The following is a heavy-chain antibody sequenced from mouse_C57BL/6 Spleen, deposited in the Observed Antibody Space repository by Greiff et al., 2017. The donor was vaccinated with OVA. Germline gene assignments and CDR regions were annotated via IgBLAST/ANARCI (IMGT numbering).Heavy chain of an antibody. CDR2: IDPSSGGT. CDR3: AKELQYCGSSHFDY. Sequence: QVQLQQPGAELVKPGASVKLSCKASGYTFTSYWMHWVKQRPGRGLEWIGRIDPSSGGTKYNEKFKSKATLTVDKPSSTAYMQLSSLTTEDSAVYYCAKELQYCGSSHFDYWGQGTTLTVSS. V-gene: IGHV1-72*01. J-gene: IGHJ2*01. D-gene: IGHD1-1*01. CDR1: GYTFTSYW.